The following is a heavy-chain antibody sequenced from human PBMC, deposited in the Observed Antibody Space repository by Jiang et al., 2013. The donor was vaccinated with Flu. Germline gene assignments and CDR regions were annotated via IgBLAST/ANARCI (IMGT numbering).Heavy chain of an antibody. CDR2: IYYSGST. CDR1: SISSGDYY. CDR3: ARDAPQSMSPSPYYYGMDV. V-gene: IGHV4-30-4*01. Sequence: SISSGDYYWSWIRQPPGKGLEWIGYIYYSGSTYYNPSLKSRVTISVDTSKNQFSLKLSSVTAADTAVYYCARDAPQSMSPSPYYYGMDVWGQGTTVTVSS. D-gene: IGHD6-6*01. J-gene: IGHJ6*02.